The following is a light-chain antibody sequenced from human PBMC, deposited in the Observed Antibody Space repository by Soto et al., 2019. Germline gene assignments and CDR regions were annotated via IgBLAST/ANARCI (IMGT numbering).Light chain of an antibody. CDR1: QSISSN. CDR2: GAS. J-gene: IGKJ5*01. Sequence: EIVMTQSPATLSVSAGERATLSCRASQSISSNLAWYQQKPGQAPRLLIYGASTRATGIPARFSGSGSGTEFTLTISSLEPEDFAVYYCQQRSNWLITFGQGTRLEI. V-gene: IGKV3-15*01. CDR3: QQRSNWLIT.